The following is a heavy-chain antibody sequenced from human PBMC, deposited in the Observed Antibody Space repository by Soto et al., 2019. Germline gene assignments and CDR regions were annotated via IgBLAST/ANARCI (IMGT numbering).Heavy chain of an antibody. CDR3: ARHPGYYDILTGYTTYYFDY. J-gene: IGHJ4*02. CDR2: IYYRGNT. Sequence: PSETLALTCTVSGGSIGTYYWSWIQQPPGKGLEWIGYIYYRGNTDYNPSLKSRVTISLDTPKNQFSLKLSSVTAADTAVYYCARHPGYYDILTGYTTYYFDYWGQGILVTVSS. CDR1: GGSIGTYY. V-gene: IGHV4-59*08. D-gene: IGHD3-9*01.